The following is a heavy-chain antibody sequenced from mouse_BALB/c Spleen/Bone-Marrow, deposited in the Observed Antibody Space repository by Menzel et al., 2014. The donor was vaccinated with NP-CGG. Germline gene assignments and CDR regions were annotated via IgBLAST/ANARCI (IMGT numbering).Heavy chain of an antibody. Sequence: VQLKQSGAELVKPGASVKLSCTASGFNIKDTYMHWVKQRPEQGLEWIGRIDPANGNTKYDPKFQGKATITADTSSNTAYLQLSSLTSEDTDVYYCAKYGGLRYAMDYWGQGTSVTVSS. CDR3: AKYGGLRYAMDY. V-gene: IGHV14-3*02. D-gene: IGHD2-4*01. CDR1: GFNIKDTY. CDR2: IDPANGNT. J-gene: IGHJ4*01.